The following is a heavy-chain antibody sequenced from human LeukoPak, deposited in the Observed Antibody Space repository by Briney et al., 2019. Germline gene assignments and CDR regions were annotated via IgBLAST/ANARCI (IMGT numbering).Heavy chain of an antibody. D-gene: IGHD6-6*01. J-gene: IGHJ3*02. CDR2: IIPIFGTA. CDR1: GGTFSSYA. CDR3: ARDRSFSSPDAFDI. Sequence: SVKVSCKASGGTFSSYAISWVRQAPGQGLEWMGGIIPIFGTANNALKFQGRVTITTDESTSTVYMELSSLRSEGTAVYYCARDRSFSSPDAFDIWGQGTMVTVSS. V-gene: IGHV1-69*05.